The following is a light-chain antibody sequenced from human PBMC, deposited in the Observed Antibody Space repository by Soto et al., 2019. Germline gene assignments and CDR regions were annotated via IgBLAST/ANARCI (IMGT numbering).Light chain of an antibody. CDR1: STNVGTDND. Sequence: QSVLTQPASVSGSPGQRITISCTGSSTNVGTDNDVSWYQQHPGKAPKLIIYESNKRPSGVADRFSGSKSGNSASLAISGLQAEDEADYYCCSYAGSRTSWVFGGGTKLTVL. CDR2: ESN. V-gene: IGLV2-23*01. CDR3: CSYAGSRTSWV. J-gene: IGLJ3*02.